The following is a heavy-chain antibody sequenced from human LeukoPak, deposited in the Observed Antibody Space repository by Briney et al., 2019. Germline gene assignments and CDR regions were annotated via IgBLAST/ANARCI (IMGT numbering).Heavy chain of an antibody. Sequence: GGSLRLSCAASGFTVSSNYMSWVRQAPGKGLEWVSVIYSGGSTYYADSVKGRFTISRDISKNTLYLQMNSLRAEDTAVYYCARAPTAQYYYYYMDVWGKGTTVTVSS. CDR2: IYSGGST. CDR3: ARAPTAQYYYYYMDV. J-gene: IGHJ6*03. V-gene: IGHV3-53*01. CDR1: GFTVSSNY.